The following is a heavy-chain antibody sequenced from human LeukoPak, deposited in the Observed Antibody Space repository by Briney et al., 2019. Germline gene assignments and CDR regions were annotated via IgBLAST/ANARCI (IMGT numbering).Heavy chain of an antibody. D-gene: IGHD3-10*01. CDR1: GGSFSDYY. CDR3: ARGRITIVRGVDYFDY. CDR2: INHSGNT. V-gene: IGHV4-34*01. J-gene: IGHJ4*02. Sequence: SETLSLTCAVYGGSFSDYYWSWIRQPPGKGLEWIGEINHSGNTNYNPSLKSRVSISIDTSKNQFSLKLRSVTAADTAVYYCARGRITIVRGVDYFDYWGQGTLVTVSS.